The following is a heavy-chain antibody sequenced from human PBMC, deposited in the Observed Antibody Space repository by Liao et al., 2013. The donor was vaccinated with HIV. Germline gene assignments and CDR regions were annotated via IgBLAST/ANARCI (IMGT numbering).Heavy chain of an antibody. Sequence: QVQLQESGPGLVKPSQTLSLTCNVSGGSISSGDYYWSWIRQPPGKGLEWIGYIYYSGSTYFEPSLKSRVTISVDTSKNQFSLKLRSVTAADTAVYYCARENGYNYGSYYYYYYMDVWGKGTTVTVSS. CDR1: GGSISSGDYY. CDR2: IYYSGST. CDR3: ARENGYNYGSYYYYYYMDV. V-gene: IGHV4-30-4*08. D-gene: IGHD5-18*01. J-gene: IGHJ6*03.